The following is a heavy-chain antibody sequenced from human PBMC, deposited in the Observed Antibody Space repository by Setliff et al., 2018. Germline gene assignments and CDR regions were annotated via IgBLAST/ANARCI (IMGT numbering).Heavy chain of an antibody. J-gene: IGHJ1*01. D-gene: IGHD2-15*01. Sequence: PGGSLRLSCAASGFTFSSYSMNWVRQAPGKGLEWVSYISSSGSTIYYADSVKGRFTISRDNAKNSLYLQMNSLRAEDTAVYYCARDLGYCSGGSCHGFVIQHWGQGTLVTVSS. CDR2: ISSSGSTI. CDR3: ARDLGYCSGGSCHGFVIQH. V-gene: IGHV3-48*04. CDR1: GFTFSSYS.